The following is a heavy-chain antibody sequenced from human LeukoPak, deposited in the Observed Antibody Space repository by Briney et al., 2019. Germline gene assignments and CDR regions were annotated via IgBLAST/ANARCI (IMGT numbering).Heavy chain of an antibody. CDR2: VNPNSGGT. J-gene: IGHJ4*02. CDR3: ARDPGSSSSWYDY. CDR1: GYTFTVYY. Sequence: GASVKVSCKASGYTFTVYYMHWVRQAPGQGLEWMGWVNPNSGGTYYAQKFQGRVTMTRDTSISTAYMELSSLRSDDTAVYYCARDPGSSSSWYDYWGQGTLVTVPS. V-gene: IGHV1-2*02. D-gene: IGHD6-13*01.